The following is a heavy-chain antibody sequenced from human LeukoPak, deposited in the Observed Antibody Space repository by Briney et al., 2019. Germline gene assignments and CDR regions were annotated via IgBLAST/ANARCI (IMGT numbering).Heavy chain of an antibody. D-gene: IGHD5-18*01. Sequence: GRPLRLSCAASGFTFSSYGMHWVRQAPGEGLEWVAVISYDGSNKYYADSVKGRFTISRDNSKNTLYLQMNSLRAEDTAVYYCARDRDTAMVYYGMDVWGQGTTVTVSS. CDR1: GFTFSSYG. CDR2: ISYDGSNK. J-gene: IGHJ6*02. CDR3: ARDRDTAMVYYGMDV. V-gene: IGHV3-30*03.